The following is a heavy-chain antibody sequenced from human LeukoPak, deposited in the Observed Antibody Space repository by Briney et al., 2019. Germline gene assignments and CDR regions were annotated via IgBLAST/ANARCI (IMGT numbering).Heavy chain of an antibody. Sequence: PGGSLRLSCAASGFTFSTYGMHWVRQAPGKGLEWVAVISYDGSNKYYADSVKGRFTISRDNSKNTLYLQMNGLRAEDTAVYYCANREYHPPALYWGQGTLVTVSS. CDR3: ANREYHPPALY. J-gene: IGHJ4*02. V-gene: IGHV3-30*18. D-gene: IGHD2-2*01. CDR2: ISYDGSNK. CDR1: GFTFSTYG.